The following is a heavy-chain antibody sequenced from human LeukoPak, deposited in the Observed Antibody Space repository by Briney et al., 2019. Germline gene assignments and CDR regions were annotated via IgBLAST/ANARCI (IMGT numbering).Heavy chain of an antibody. D-gene: IGHD1-7*01. CDR2: ITSSNTI. V-gene: IGHV3-48*02. Sequence: GGSLRLSCAASGFTISTYWMSWVRQAPGKGLEWISQITSSNTIYYADSVKGRFTISRDNDMNSLYLQMNSLTDEDTAMYYCARFLRNYWYSDYWGQGTLVIVSS. J-gene: IGHJ4*02. CDR3: ARFLRNYWYSDY. CDR1: GFTISTYW.